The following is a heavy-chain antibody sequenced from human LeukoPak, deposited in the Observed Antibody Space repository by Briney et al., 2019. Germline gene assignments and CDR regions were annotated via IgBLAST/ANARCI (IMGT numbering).Heavy chain of an antibody. V-gene: IGHV1-69*13. D-gene: IGHD2-2*01. CDR2: IIHIFGTA. J-gene: IGHJ4*02. CDR3: ARVVRSTSCLDY. Sequence: GASVKVSCKASGGTFSSYAISWVRQPPGQGLEWMRGIIHIFGTANYAQKFPGRVTITADESTSTGYRELSSLRSEDTAVYYCARVVRSTSCLDYWGQGTLVTVSS. CDR1: GGTFSSYA.